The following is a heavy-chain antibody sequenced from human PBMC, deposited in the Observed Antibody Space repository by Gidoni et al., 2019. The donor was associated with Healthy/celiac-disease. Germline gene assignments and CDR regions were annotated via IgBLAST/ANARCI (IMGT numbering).Heavy chain of an antibody. Sequence: QVQLQESGPGLVKPSETLSLTCTVSGGSISSYYWSWIRQPPGKGLEWIGYIYYSGSTNYNPSLKSRVTISVDTSKNQFSLKLSSVTAADTAVYYCARGGGIQQWLYHDAFDIWGQGTMVTVSS. V-gene: IGHV4-59*08. CDR2: IYYSGST. CDR3: ARGGGIQQWLYHDAFDI. D-gene: IGHD6-19*01. J-gene: IGHJ3*02. CDR1: GGSISSYY.